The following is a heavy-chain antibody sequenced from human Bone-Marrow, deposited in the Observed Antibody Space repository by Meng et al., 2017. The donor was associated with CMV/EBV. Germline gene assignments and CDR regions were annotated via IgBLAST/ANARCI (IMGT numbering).Heavy chain of an antibody. CDR2: ISSSSSYN. CDR1: FSCSSLS. CDR3: ASEIAPPRVYSGYGGDY. Sequence: FSCSSLSMYWVRQAPETGLEWVSSISSSSSYNYYADSVQDRFTISRVNANTSLYLQMNILRAEDTAVYYCASEIAPPRVYSGYGGDYWGQGTLVTVSS. J-gene: IGHJ4*02. V-gene: IGHV3-21*01. D-gene: IGHD5-12*01.